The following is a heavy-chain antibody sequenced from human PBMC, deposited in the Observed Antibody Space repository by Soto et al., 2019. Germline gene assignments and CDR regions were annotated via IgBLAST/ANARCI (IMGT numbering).Heavy chain of an antibody. V-gene: IGHV3-23*01. CDR1: RFTFSSYA. Sequence: GXSLRLSCAASRFTFSSYAMNWFRQAPGKGLEWVSAISGSGGSTYYADSVKGRFTISRDSSKNTLYLQMNSLRAEDTAVYYCAKGNSWSPALVLDIWGQGTMVTVSS. D-gene: IGHD1-7*01. CDR3: AKGNSWSPALVLDI. CDR2: ISGSGGST. J-gene: IGHJ3*02.